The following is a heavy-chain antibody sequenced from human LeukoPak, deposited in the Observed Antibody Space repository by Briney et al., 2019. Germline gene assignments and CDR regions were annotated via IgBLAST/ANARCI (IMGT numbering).Heavy chain of an antibody. D-gene: IGHD6-19*01. CDR3: AYDSSGFFNAFDI. J-gene: IGHJ3*02. V-gene: IGHV7-4-1*02. Sequence: ASVKVSCKASGYTFTSYAMNWVRQAPGQGLEWMGWINTNTGNPTYAQGFTERFVFSLDTSVSTAYLQISSLKAEDTAVYYCAYDSSGFFNAFDIWGQGTMVTVSS. CDR2: INTNTGNP. CDR1: GYTFTSYA.